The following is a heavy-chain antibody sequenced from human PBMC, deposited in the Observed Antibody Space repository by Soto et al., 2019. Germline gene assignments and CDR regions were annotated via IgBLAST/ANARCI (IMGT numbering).Heavy chain of an antibody. CDR1: GNTFTYRY. V-gene: IGHV1-45*02. D-gene: IGHD1-26*01. CDR3: ASGGAGSGPFTWELPDH. Sequence: ASVKVSCKALGNTFTYRYLHWVRQAPGQALEWMGWITPFSGDVHYAQKFQERVTITRDRSINTAYTQMSSLRSEDTAMYFCASGGAGSGPFTWELPDHWGQGTLVTVSS. J-gene: IGHJ4*02. CDR2: ITPFSGDV.